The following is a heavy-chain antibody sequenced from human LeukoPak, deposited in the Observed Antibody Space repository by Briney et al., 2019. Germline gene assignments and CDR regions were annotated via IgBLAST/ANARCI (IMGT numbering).Heavy chain of an antibody. CDR1: GGSFSGYY. D-gene: IGHD4-17*01. CDR2: INHSGST. J-gene: IGHJ6*03. Sequence: SETLSLTCAVYGGSFSGYYWSWIRQPPGKGLEWIGEINHSGSTNYNPSLKSRVTISVDTSKNQFSLKLSSVTAADTAMYYCARALTVTDQPFMDVRGKGTTVTVSS. CDR3: ARALTVTDQPFMDV. V-gene: IGHV4-34*01.